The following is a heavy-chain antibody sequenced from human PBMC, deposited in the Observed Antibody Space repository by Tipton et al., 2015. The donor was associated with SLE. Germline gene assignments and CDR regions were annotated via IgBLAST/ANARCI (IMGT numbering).Heavy chain of an antibody. J-gene: IGHJ3*02. V-gene: IGHV3-30*02. CDR1: GFTFSDFG. D-gene: IGHD4-17*01. Sequence: SLRLSCAASGFTFSDFGMHWVRQSPAKGLEWVAFLRFDGGSEYYADSVKGRFTISRDDSKNMIYLQMNSLRAEDTAVYYCARRGTVTGRKAFDIWGQGTMVTVSS. CDR2: LRFDGGSE. CDR3: ARRGTVTGRKAFDI.